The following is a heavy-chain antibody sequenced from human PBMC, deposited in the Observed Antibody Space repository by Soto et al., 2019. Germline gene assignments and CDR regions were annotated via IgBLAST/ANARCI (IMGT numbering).Heavy chain of an antibody. CDR3: ARDYCSGGSCYSWWFDP. CDR2: ISTYNGNT. V-gene: IGHV1-18*04. Sequence: ASVKVSCKASGYTFTSYGISWVRQAPGQGLEWMGWISTYNGNTNYAQKLQGRVTMTTDTSTSTAYMELRSLRSDDTAVYYCARDYCSGGSCYSWWFDPWGQRTLVTVSS. J-gene: IGHJ5*02. D-gene: IGHD2-15*01. CDR1: GYTFTSYG.